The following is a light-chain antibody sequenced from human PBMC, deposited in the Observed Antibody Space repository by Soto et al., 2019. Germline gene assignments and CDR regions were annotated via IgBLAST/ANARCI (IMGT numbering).Light chain of an antibody. CDR2: DAS. CDR1: QSVSSY. J-gene: IGKJ5*01. V-gene: IGKV3-11*01. Sequence: ELVLTQSPATLSLSPGARATLSCRASQSVSSYLAWYQQKPGQAPRLLIYDASNRATGIPARFSGSVSGTDFTLTIRSLEPEDFAVYYGQQRSNWPLITFGQGTRLEIK. CDR3: QQRSNWPLIT.